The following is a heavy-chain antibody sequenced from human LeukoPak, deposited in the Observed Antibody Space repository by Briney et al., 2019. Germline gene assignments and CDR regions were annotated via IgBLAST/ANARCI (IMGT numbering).Heavy chain of an antibody. D-gene: IGHD3-22*01. CDR1: GYTFTTYG. V-gene: IGHV1-18*01. J-gene: IGHJ4*02. CDR3: ARVGDITMIDLDY. Sequence: GASVKVSCKASGYTFTTYGISWLQQPLGQGLKGMDWISAYNGNTNYAQKLQGRVTMTTDTSTSTAYMELRSLRSDDTAVYYCARVGDITMIDLDYWGQGTLVTVSS. CDR2: ISAYNGNT.